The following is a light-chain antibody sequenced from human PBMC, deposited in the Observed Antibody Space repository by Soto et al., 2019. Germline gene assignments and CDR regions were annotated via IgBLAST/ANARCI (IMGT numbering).Light chain of an antibody. CDR2: DAS. Sequence: EFVLTQSPGTLSLSPGERATLSCRASQTVRNNYLAWYQQKPGQAPRLLIYDASSRATGIPDRFSGGGSGTDFTLTISSLQSEDFAVYYCQQYNNWPPMTFGQGTKVDNK. V-gene: IGKV3-20*01. J-gene: IGKJ1*01. CDR3: QQYNNWPPMT. CDR1: QTVRNNY.